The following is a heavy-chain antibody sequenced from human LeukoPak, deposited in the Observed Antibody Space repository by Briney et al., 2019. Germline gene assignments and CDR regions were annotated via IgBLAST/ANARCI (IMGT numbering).Heavy chain of an antibody. D-gene: IGHD5-18*01. CDR3: VRDPRPTAMAPYYYYGMDV. Sequence: ASVKVSCKASGYTFTSYGISWVRQAPGQGLEWMGWISAYNGNTNYAQKLQGRVTMTTDTSTSTAYMELRSLRSDDTAVYYCVRDPRPTAMAPYYYYGMDVWGQGTTVTVSS. CDR1: GYTFTSYG. V-gene: IGHV1-18*01. CDR2: ISAYNGNT. J-gene: IGHJ6*02.